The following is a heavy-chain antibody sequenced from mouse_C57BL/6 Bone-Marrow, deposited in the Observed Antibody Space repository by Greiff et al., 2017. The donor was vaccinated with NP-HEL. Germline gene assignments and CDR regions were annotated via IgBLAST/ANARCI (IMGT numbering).Heavy chain of an antibody. CDR2: IDPSDSYT. Sequence: VQLQQPGAELVKPGASVKLSCKASGYTFTSYWMQWVKQRPGQGLEWIGEIDPSDSYTNYNQKFKGKATLTVDTSSSTAYMQLSSLTSEDSAVYYCARVWIYYDYGPVDYYAMDYWGQGTSVTVSS. J-gene: IGHJ4*01. V-gene: IGHV1-50*01. D-gene: IGHD2-4*01. CDR3: ARVWIYYDYGPVDYYAMDY. CDR1: GYTFTSYW.